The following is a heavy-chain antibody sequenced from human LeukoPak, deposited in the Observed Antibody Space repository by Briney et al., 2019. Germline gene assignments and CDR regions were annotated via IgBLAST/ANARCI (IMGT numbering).Heavy chain of an antibody. V-gene: IGHV1-18*01. D-gene: IGHD3-10*01. CDR3: GRDVAAMVRGVDM. Sequence: GASVKVSCKASGYTFTSYGISWVRQAPGQRLECMGWISAYNGNTNYAQKLQGRGTMTTATSTSTAYMELRSLRSDDTAVYYLGRDVAAMVRGVDMWGQRTMVTVSS. CDR2: ISAYNGNT. CDR1: GYTFTSYG. J-gene: IGHJ3*02.